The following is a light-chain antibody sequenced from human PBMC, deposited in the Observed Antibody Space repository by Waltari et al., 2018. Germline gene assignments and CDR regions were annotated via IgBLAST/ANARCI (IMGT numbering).Light chain of an antibody. CDR3: SSRNGRANEVV. CDR2: GKD. J-gene: IGLJ3*02. CDR1: SLRTSY. V-gene: IGLV3-19*01. Sequence: SSELTQDPAVSVALGQTVRFTCQGDSLRTSYDSWYQLKPGQAPVVVIYGKDKRPPGIPDRSSGYSSGTTSSLTITGAQAEDEADYYCSSRNGRANEVVFAGGTKVTVL.